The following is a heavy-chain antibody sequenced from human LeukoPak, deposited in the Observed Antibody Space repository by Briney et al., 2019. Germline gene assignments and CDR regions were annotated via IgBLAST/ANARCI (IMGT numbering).Heavy chain of an antibody. D-gene: IGHD1-26*01. V-gene: IGHV4-39*07. J-gene: IGHJ4*02. Sequence: PSETLSLTCTVSGGSISTSNYYWGWIRQPPGKGLEWIGSIYHSGSTYYNPSLKSRVTISVDTSKNQFSLKLSSVTAADTAGYYCARDSSVRGAFDYWGQGTLVTVSS. CDR1: GGSISTSNYY. CDR2: IYHSGST. CDR3: ARDSSVRGAFDY.